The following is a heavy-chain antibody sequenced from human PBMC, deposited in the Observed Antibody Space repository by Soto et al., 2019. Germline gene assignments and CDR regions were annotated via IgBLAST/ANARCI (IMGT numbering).Heavy chain of an antibody. CDR3: ARVVPAAMPYFDH. D-gene: IGHD2-2*01. J-gene: IGHJ4*02. V-gene: IGHV1-69*01. Sequence: QVQLVQSGAEVKTPGSSVKVSCQASGGTFSSYAISWVRQAPGQGLEWMGGIIPIFGTANYARKFQGRVTMTADESTSTAYMELSSMRSEDTAVYYGARVVPAAMPYFDHWGQGTLVTVSS. CDR2: IIPIFGTA. CDR1: GGTFSSYA.